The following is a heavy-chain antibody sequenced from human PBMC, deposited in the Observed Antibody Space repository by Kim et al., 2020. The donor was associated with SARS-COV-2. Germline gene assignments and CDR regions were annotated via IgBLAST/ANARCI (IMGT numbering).Heavy chain of an antibody. CDR3: ARGGSGSYPSFDY. D-gene: IGHD3-10*01. V-gene: IGHV4-31*02. Sequence: YNPSLKSRVTISGDTSKNQFSLKLSSVTAADTAVYYCARGGSGSYPSFDYWGQGTLVTVSS. J-gene: IGHJ4*02.